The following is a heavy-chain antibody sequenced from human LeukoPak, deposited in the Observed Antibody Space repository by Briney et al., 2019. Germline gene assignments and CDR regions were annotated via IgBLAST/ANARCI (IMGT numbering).Heavy chain of an antibody. J-gene: IGHJ6*02. CDR1: GGSISSYY. Sequence: PSETLSLTCTVSGGSISSYYWSWIRQPPGKGLEWIGYIYYSGSTNYNPSLKSRVTISVDTSKNQFSLKLSSVTAADTAVYYCARHGLGGWFGELLAYYGMDVWGQGTTVTVSS. CDR2: IYYSGST. CDR3: ARHGLGGWFGELLAYYGMDV. V-gene: IGHV4-59*08. D-gene: IGHD3-10*01.